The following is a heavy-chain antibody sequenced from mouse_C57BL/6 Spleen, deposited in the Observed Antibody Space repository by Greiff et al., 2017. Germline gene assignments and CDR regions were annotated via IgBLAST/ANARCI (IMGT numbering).Heavy chain of an antibody. V-gene: IGHV1-82*01. CDR1: GYAFSSSW. D-gene: IGHD1-1*01. J-gene: IGHJ2*01. CDR2: IYPGDGDT. Sequence: VQLQQSGPELVKPGASVKISCKASGYAFSSSWMNWVKQRPGKGLEWIGRIYPGDGDTNYNGKFKGKATLTADKASSTAYMQLSSLTSGDSAVYFLESGPVVAPYYFDYWGQGTTLTVSS. CDR3: ESGPVVAPYYFDY.